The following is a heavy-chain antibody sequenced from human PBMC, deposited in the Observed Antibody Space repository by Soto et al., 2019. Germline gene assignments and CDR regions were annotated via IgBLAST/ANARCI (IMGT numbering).Heavy chain of an antibody. J-gene: IGHJ4*02. CDR2: IIPIFGTA. CDR3: ARVAGTPGRFYDY. CDR1: GGTFSSYA. D-gene: IGHD1-1*01. V-gene: IGHV1-69*06. Sequence: QVQLVQSGAEVKTPGSSVKVSCKASGGTFSSYAISWVRQAPGQGLEWMGGIIPIFGTANYAQKFQGRVTITADKSTTTAYMELCSLRSEDTAEYYGARVAGTPGRFYDYWGQGTLVTVSS.